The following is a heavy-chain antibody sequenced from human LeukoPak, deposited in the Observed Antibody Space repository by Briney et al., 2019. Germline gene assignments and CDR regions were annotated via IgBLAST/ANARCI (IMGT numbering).Heavy chain of an antibody. D-gene: IGHD6-13*01. J-gene: IGHJ5*02. CDR3: ARGLRSSSWYSGWFDP. CDR2: INPSGGST. Sequence: GASVKVSFKASGGTFSSYAISWVRQAPGQGLEWMGIINPSGGSTSYAQKFQGRVTMTRDTSTSTVYMELSSLRSEDTAVYYCARGLRSSSWYSGWFDPWGQGTLVTVSS. V-gene: IGHV1-46*01. CDR1: GGTFSSYA.